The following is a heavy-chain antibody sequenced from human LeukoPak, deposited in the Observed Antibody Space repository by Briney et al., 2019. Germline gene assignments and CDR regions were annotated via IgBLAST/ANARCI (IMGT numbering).Heavy chain of an antibody. J-gene: IGHJ4*02. Sequence: SETLSLTCTVSGGSISSYYWSWIRQPPGKGLEWIGYIYYSGSTNYNPSLKSRVTISVDTSKNQFSLKLSSVTAADTAVYYCARHPAIMAATSNFAFDYWGQGTLVTVSS. D-gene: IGHD3-16*01. V-gene: IGHV4-59*08. CDR3: ARHPAIMAATSNFAFDY. CDR2: IYYSGST. CDR1: GGSISSYY.